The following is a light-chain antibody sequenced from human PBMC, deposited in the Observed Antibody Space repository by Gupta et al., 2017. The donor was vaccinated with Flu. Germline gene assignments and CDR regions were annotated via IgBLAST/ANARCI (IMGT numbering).Light chain of an antibody. CDR3: LQSYAAPRT. J-gene: IGKJ1*01. CDR1: QSISSY. V-gene: IGKV1-39*01. Sequence: VTQSPSSLSASVGDRVTITCRASQSISSYLSWYQQKPGKAPKLLIYGASSLQSGVPSRFSGSGSGTDFTLTISSLQPEDFATYYCLQSYAAPRTFGQGTQVEIK. CDR2: GAS.